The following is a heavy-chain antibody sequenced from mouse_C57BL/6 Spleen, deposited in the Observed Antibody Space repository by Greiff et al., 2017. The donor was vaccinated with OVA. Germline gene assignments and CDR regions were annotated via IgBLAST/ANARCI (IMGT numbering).Heavy chain of an antibody. CDR3: ARRGNWYFDV. J-gene: IGHJ1*03. CDR2: IYPGSGST. V-gene: IGHV1-55*01. CDR1: GYTFTSYW. Sequence: QVQLQQPGAELVKPGASVKMSCKASGYTFTSYWINWVKQRPGQGLEWIGDIYPGSGSTNYNEKFKGKATLTVDTSSSTAYMQLSSLTSEDSAVYYWARRGNWYFDVWGTGTTVTVSS.